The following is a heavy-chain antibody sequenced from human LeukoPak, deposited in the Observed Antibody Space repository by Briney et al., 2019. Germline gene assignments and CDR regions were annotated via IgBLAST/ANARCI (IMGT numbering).Heavy chain of an antibody. J-gene: IGHJ4*02. D-gene: IGHD3-3*01. CDR3: ARQRPSDRELITIFGSHYFDY. V-gene: IGHV1-2*02. Sequence: GASVKVSCKASGYTFTGYYLHWVRQAPGQGLEWMGCVNPNSGDTNYAQKFQGSVTMTRDTSISTVYMELSRLRSDDTAVYYCARQRPSDRELITIFGSHYFDYWGQGTLVTVSS. CDR1: GYTFTGYY. CDR2: VNPNSGDT.